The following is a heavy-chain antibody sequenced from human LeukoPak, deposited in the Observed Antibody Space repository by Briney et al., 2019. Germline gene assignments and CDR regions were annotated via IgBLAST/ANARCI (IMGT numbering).Heavy chain of an antibody. Sequence: SETLSLTCTVSGGSISSYYWSWIRQPPGKGLEWIGYIYYSGSTYYNPSLKSRVTISVDTSKNQFSLKLSSVTAADTAVYYCARFVVVVAARGVDPWGQGTLVTVSS. CDR3: ARFVVVVAARGVDP. D-gene: IGHD2-15*01. J-gene: IGHJ5*02. CDR2: IYYSGST. CDR1: GGSISSYY. V-gene: IGHV4-59*12.